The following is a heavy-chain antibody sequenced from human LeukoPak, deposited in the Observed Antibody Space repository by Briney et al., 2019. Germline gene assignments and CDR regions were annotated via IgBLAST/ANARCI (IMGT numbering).Heavy chain of an antibody. D-gene: IGHD5-12*01. Sequence: SETLSLTCTVSGGSISSAGHYWGWIRQPPGKGLEWIGRMHYSGSTYYNPTLKSRVTISVDTSKNQFSLKLHSMTAADSAVYYCARATVGTVEFDQWGQGTLVTVSS. CDR3: ARATVGTVEFDQ. CDR2: MHYSGST. J-gene: IGHJ4*02. CDR1: GGSISSAGHY. V-gene: IGHV4-39*07.